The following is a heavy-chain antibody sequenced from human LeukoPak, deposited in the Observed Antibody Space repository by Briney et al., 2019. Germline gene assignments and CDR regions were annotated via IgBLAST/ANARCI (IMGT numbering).Heavy chain of an antibody. V-gene: IGHV3-23*01. CDR1: GFTLSSYF. D-gene: IGHD1-1*01. J-gene: IGHJ4*02. CDR2: ISGSGGIT. Sequence: PGESLTLSCAASGFTLSSYFMNWVRPPPPKGRGWVSTISGSGGITYHANSRKGRFTMSRDKSKNTLYLQINSLRADDTAVYYCATYGIGGRGKHFDYWGQGTLVTVSS. CDR3: ATYGIGGRGKHFDY.